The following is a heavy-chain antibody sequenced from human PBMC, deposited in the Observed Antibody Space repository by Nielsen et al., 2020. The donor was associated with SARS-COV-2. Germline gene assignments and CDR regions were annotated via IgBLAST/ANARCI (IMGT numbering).Heavy chain of an antibody. CDR3: AKVSITMIVVVIKGGYYGMDV. D-gene: IGHD3-22*01. V-gene: IGHV3-23*01. CDR1: GFTFSSYA. Sequence: GESLKISCAASGFTFSSYAMSWVRQAPGKGLEWVSAISGSGGSTYYADSVKGRFTISRDNSKNTLYLQMNSLRAEDTAVYYCAKVSITMIVVVIKGGYYGMDVCGQGTTVTVSS. CDR2: ISGSGGST. J-gene: IGHJ6*02.